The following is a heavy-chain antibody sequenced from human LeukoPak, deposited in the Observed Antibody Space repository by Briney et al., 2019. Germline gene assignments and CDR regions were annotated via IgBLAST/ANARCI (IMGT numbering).Heavy chain of an antibody. CDR1: GFTFSSSW. J-gene: IGHJ4*02. CDR3: VRGQSSHFDY. D-gene: IGHD6-6*01. V-gene: IGHV3-52*01. Sequence: PGGSLRLSCAASGFTFSSSWMHWVCQAPEKGLEWVADIRCDGSEKYYVDSVKGRLTISRENAKNSLYLQVNSLRAEDMTVYYCVRGQSSHFDYWGQGTLVTVSS. CDR2: IRCDGSEK.